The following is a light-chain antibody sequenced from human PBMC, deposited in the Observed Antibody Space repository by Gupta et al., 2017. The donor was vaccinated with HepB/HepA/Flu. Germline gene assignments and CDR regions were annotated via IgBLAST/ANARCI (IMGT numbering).Light chain of an antibody. Sequence: QSALTPPASVSGSPGQSITISCSGTRSDVDGYNFVSWYQQHPGKAPKLMIYDVTNRPSGVSNRFSGSKSGNTASLTISGLQAEDEADYYCSSYTSTSTLETVFGGGTKLTVL. CDR1: RSDVDGYNF. CDR2: DVT. V-gene: IGLV2-14*01. J-gene: IGLJ2*01. CDR3: SSYTSTSTLETV.